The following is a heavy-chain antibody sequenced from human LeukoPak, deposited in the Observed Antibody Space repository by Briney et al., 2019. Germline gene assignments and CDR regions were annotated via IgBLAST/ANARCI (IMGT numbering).Heavy chain of an antibody. D-gene: IGHD5-18*01. V-gene: IGHV4-34*01. CDR1: GGSISSYY. CDR2: INHSGST. J-gene: IGHJ4*02. Sequence: PSETLSLTCTVSGGSISSYYWSWIRQPPGKGLEWIGEINHSGSTNYNPSLKSRVTISVDTSKNQFSLKLSSVTAADTAVYYCARVIGYSYGYVVAYFDYWGQGALVTVSS. CDR3: ARVIGYSYGYVVAYFDY.